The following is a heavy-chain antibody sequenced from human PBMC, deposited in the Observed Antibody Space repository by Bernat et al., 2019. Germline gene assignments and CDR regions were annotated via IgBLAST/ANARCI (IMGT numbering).Heavy chain of an antibody. V-gene: IGHV3-30*18. CDR3: AKDGKQWLSYFDY. J-gene: IGHJ4*02. CDR2: ISYDGSNK. CDR1: GFTFSSYG. Sequence: VQLVESGGGLVQPGGSLRLSCAASGFTFSSYGMHWVRQAPGKGLEWVAVISYDGSNKYYADSVKGRFTISRDNSKNTLYLQMNSLRAEDTAVYYCAKDGKQWLSYFDYWGQGTLVTVSS. D-gene: IGHD6-19*01.